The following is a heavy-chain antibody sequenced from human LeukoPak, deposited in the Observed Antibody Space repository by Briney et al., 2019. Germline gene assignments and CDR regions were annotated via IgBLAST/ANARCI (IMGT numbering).Heavy chain of an antibody. CDR1: GGSISSYY. J-gene: IGHJ6*03. CDR2: IYYSGST. Sequence: SETLSLTCTVSGGSISSYYWSWIRQPPGKGLGWIGYIYYSGSTNYNPSLKSRVTISVDTSKNQFSLKLSSVTAADTAVYYYARAVSSSWDNYYYYMDVWGKGTTVTVSS. CDR3: ARAVSSSWDNYYYYMDV. D-gene: IGHD6-13*01. V-gene: IGHV4-59*01.